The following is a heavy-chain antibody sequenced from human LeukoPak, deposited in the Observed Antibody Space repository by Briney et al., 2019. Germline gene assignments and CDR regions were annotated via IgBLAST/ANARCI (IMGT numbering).Heavy chain of an antibody. CDR3: ARDGHRRYHYDSSRRDDAFDI. Sequence: ASVKVSCKASGYTFTTYNINWVRQAPGQGLEWMGWISGYNGNTNYAQKLQGRVTMTTDTSTSTAYMEVRSLRSDDTAVYYCARDGHRRYHYDSSRRDDAFDIWGQGTMVTVSS. J-gene: IGHJ3*02. V-gene: IGHV1-18*01. CDR1: GYTFTTYN. D-gene: IGHD3-22*01. CDR2: ISGYNGNT.